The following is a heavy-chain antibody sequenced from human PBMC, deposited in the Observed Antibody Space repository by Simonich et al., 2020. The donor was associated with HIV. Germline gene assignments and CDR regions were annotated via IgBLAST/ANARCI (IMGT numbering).Heavy chain of an antibody. CDR2: IWSEGSNI. V-gene: IGHV3-33*01. J-gene: IGHJ2*01. D-gene: IGHD6-13*01. CDR3: ARGLHINSWYWYFDL. CDR1: RFNFSYYG. Sequence: QVQLVESGGGVVQPGRSLRLSCAASRFNFSYYGVHWVRQAPGKGVGWLAVIWSEGSNIYYGDSGKGRVTISRDNSNNPLYLQMNSLRAEDTAVYYCARGLHINSWYWYFDLWGRGTLVTVSS.